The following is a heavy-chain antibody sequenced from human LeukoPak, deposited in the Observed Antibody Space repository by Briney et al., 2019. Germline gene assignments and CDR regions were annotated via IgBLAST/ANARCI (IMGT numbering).Heavy chain of an antibody. CDR2: ISDSGDYT. CDR1: VYNFSLYP. J-gene: IGHJ4*02. CDR3: AKDTSLGKYCTNGVCSPFDY. Sequence: GGSLTLSCAGSVYNFSLYPMSWVRQAPGQGLEWVSVISDSGDYTSYADSVRGRFTISRDNSRNTLYLQMISLRPEDTAIYYCAKDTSLGKYCTNGVCSPFDYWGQGTLVTVSS. D-gene: IGHD2-8*01. V-gene: IGHV3-23*01.